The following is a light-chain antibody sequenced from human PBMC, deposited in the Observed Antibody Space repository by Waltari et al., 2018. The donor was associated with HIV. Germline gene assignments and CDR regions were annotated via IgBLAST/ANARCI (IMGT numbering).Light chain of an antibody. J-gene: IGKJ4*01. V-gene: IGKV1-16*02. CDR1: QVLNQY. CDR3: LQYHSYPIT. Sequence: IQVTQSPSSLSASVGGRVTLTCRASQVLNQYLAWFQQKPGEAPKSLIYAAYTLQTGVPAKVSGSGSGTDFTRTSSSLQPEDSATYWCLQYHSYPITVGGGTKVEIK. CDR2: AAY.